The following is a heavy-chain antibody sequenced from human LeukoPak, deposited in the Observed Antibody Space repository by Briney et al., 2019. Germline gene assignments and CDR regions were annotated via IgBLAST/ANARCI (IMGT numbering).Heavy chain of an antibody. CDR2: ISAYNGNT. CDR1: GYTFTSYG. D-gene: IGHD3-10*01. V-gene: IGHV1-18*01. J-gene: IGHJ4*02. CDR3: ATITMVQGAFDY. Sequence: GASVKVSCKASGYTFTSYGISWVRQAPGQGREWMGWISAYNGNTNYAQKLQGRVTMTTDTSTSTAYMDLRSLSSDDTAVYGCATITMVQGAFDYRGQGTLVTVSS.